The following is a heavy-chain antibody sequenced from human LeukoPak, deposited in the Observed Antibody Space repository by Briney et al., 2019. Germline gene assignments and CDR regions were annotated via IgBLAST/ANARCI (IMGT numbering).Heavy chain of an antibody. D-gene: IGHD3-16*01. V-gene: IGHV3-48*01. J-gene: IGHJ4*02. Sequence: PGGSLRLSCAASGFTFDDFAMHWVRQAPGKGLEWVSYISSSSTTIYYADSVKGRFTISRDNSKNTLYLQMNSLRAEDTAVYYCAKSPVGYDSLNYYFDYWGQGTLVTVSS. CDR1: GFTFDDFA. CDR2: ISSSSTTI. CDR3: AKSPVGYDSLNYYFDY.